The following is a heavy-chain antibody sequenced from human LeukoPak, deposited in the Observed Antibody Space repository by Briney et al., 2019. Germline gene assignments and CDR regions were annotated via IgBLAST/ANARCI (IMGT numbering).Heavy chain of an antibody. V-gene: IGHV3-33*08. CDR1: GFTFGDYA. Sequence: GGSLRLSCAAFGFTFGDYAMHWVRQAPGKGLEWVAAIWHDGNNKYYADLVKGRFTTPRDNSKDTVYLQVNSLRAEDTAVYYCAREGYTNYERELDYWGRGTLVTVSS. CDR3: AREGYTNYERELDY. J-gene: IGHJ4*02. D-gene: IGHD3-3*01. CDR2: IWHDGNNK.